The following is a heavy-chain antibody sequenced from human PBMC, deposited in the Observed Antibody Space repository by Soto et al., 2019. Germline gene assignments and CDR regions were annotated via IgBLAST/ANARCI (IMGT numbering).Heavy chain of an antibody. V-gene: IGHV4-30-4*08. CDR3: ARERPDGARLDP. J-gene: IGHJ5*02. D-gene: IGHD6-6*01. CDR1: GGSISSGGYS. Sequence: SETLCPTCAVSGGSISSGGYSWSWIRQPPGKGLEWIGYIYYSGSTYYNPSLKSRVTISVDTSKNQFSLKLSSVTAADTAVYYCARERPDGARLDPWGQGTLVTVSS. CDR2: IYYSGST.